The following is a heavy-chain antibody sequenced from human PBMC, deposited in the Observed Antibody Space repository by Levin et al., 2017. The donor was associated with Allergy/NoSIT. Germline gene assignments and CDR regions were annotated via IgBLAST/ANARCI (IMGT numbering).Heavy chain of an antibody. Sequence: GGSLRLSCAASGFTFSNYALHWVRQAPGKGLEWVAVISYDGISTYYADSVKGRFTISRDISKNTLYLQMNSLRTEDTALYYCTRDVITGNFDYWGQGTLVTVSS. CDR2: ISYDGIST. CDR1: GFTFSNYA. D-gene: IGHD2-8*02. J-gene: IGHJ4*02. CDR3: TRDVITGNFDY. V-gene: IGHV3-30-3*01.